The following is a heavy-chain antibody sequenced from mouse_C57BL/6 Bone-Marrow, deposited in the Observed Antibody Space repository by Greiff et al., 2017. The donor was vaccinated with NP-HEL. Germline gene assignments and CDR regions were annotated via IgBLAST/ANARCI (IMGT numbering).Heavy chain of an antibody. D-gene: IGHD2-4*01. CDR3: ARYTGYDYSFDY. V-gene: IGHV7-3*01. J-gene: IGHJ2*01. CDR1: GFTFTDYY. CDR2: IRNKANGYTT. Sequence: EVKLVESGGGLVQPGGSLSLSCAASGFTFTDYYMSWVRQPPGKALEWLGFIRNKANGYTTEYSASVKGRFTISRDNSQSILYLQMNALRAEDSATYYCARYTGYDYSFDYWGQGTTLTVSS.